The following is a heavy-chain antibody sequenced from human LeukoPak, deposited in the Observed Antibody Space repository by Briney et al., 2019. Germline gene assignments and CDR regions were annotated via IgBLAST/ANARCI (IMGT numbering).Heavy chain of an antibody. CDR3: AKDLTREVNYYFDY. V-gene: IGHV3-9*01. D-gene: IGHD7-27*01. Sequence: GGSLRLSCAASGFTFDDYGMSWVRQAPGKGLEWVSGISWNSGSIGYADSVKGRFTISRDNAKNSLYLQMNSLRAEDTALYYCAKDLTREVNYYFDYWGQGTLVTVSS. CDR1: GFTFDDYG. CDR2: ISWNSGSI. J-gene: IGHJ4*02.